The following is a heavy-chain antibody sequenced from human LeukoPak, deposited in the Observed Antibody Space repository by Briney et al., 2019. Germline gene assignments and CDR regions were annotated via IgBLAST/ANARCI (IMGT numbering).Heavy chain of an antibody. J-gene: IGHJ4*02. CDR2: IYYSGST. V-gene: IGHV4-31*03. CDR3: ARSSSTSWGYFDY. Sequence: SQTLSLTCTVSGGSISSGGYYWSWIRQHPGKGLEWIGYIYYSGSTYYNPSLKSRVTISVDTSKNQFSLKLSSVTAADTAVYYCARSSSTSWGYFDYWGQGTLATVSS. CDR1: GGSISSGGYY. D-gene: IGHD2-2*01.